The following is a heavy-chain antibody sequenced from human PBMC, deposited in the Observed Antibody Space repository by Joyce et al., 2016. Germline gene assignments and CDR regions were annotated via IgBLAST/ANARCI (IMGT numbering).Heavy chain of an antibody. V-gene: IGHV1-24*01. CDR3: TIKGSIRNRAFDF. D-gene: IGHD3-3*02. Sequence: QVQFVQSGAEVKRHGASVKVSCKVFGDSVYNLYIPWVRQAPGKGLGWVGGFDPGEGATLYSQKFQGRVTLSEDTSADKAYMELSRLTLENAAVYYCTIKGSIRNRAFDFWGQGTVVTVSS. CDR2: FDPGEGAT. CDR1: GDSVYNLY. J-gene: IGHJ3*01.